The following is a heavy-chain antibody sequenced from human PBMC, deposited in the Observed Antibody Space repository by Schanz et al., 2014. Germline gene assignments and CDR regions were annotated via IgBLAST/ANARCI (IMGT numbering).Heavy chain of an antibody. J-gene: IGHJ4*02. CDR3: ARGIGGYGANNYFDY. D-gene: IGHD5-12*01. Sequence: QIQLVQSGPEVKKPGATVKVSCKASGYIFINSGISWVRQAPGQRLEWMGWINTGSGDTKYSQNFRGRVTITRDTSASTAYMEVSSLRSEDTAVYSCARGIGGYGANNYFDYWGQGTLVTVSA. V-gene: IGHV1-3*04. CDR2: INTGSGDT. CDR1: GYIFINSG.